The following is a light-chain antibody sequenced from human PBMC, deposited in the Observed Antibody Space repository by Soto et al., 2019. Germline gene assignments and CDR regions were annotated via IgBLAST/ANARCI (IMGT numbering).Light chain of an antibody. J-gene: IGKJ4*01. CDR3: QQFSKWPLT. CDR2: GAS. V-gene: IGKV3-15*01. Sequence: IVSMQCPSIPLVSLGERVTLSCFASQCLTRYLAWFQLNSGLSPRLLIYGASARATGIPDRFSGGGSGAEFILTISSLESEDFAVYYCQQFSKWPLTFGGGTKVDI. CDR1: QCLTRY.